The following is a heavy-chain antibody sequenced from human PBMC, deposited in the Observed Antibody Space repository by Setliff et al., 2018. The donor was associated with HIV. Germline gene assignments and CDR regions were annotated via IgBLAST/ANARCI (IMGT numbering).Heavy chain of an antibody. Sequence: SVKVSCKASGGSFSSFGINWVRQAPGQGLEWIGGVIPMYITVNYAQKFQGRVTITTDESTSTAYMELSGLRSEDTAVYYCAKDDYGDYGSSYYFGMDVWGQGTTVTVSS. CDR1: GGSFSSFG. V-gene: IGHV1-69*05. CDR3: AKDDYGDYGSSYYFGMDV. CDR2: VIPMYITV. J-gene: IGHJ6*02. D-gene: IGHD4-17*01.